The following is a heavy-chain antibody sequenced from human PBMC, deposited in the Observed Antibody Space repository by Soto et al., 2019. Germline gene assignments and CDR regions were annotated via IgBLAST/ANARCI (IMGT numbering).Heavy chain of an antibody. CDR3: ARGRGAAADYFDF. CDR1: GFTFSGYY. Sequence: QVQLVESGGGLVKPGGSLRLSCAVSGFTFSGYYMTWIRQAPGKGLEWVSYISSSTSHTNYADSVKGRFPISRDNAKNSLFLQMNSLRAEDTAVYYCARGRGAAADYFDFWGQGTLVTVSS. V-gene: IGHV3-11*05. J-gene: IGHJ4*02. D-gene: IGHD6-13*01. CDR2: ISSSTSHT.